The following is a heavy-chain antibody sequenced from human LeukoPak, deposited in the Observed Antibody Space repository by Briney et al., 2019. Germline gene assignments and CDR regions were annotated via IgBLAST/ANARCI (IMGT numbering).Heavy chain of an antibody. CDR1: GYKFTDDY. CDR3: APTAEAYTSWWKV. CDR2: INPDSGFT. J-gene: IGHJ4*02. V-gene: IGHV1-2*02. D-gene: IGHD3-16*01. Sequence: ASVKVSCKASGYKFTDDYMHWVRQAPGQGLEFMGWINPDSGFTNYAQKFKGRVTMTRDTSISTAYLEVRSLTSDDTAVYYCAPTAEAYTSWWKVWGQGTLVAVSS.